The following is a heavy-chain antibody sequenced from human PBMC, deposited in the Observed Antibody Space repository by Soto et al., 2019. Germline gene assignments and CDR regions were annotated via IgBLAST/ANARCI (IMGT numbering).Heavy chain of an antibody. V-gene: IGHV1-69*01. CDR1: GGTFSSYA. D-gene: IGHD1-26*01. Sequence: QVQLVQSGAEVKKPGSSVKVSCKASGGTFSSYAIRWVRQAPGQGLEWMGGIIPIFGTANYAQQFQGRVTITADESTSRADMELSSLRSEDTAVYDCARDGIGGATSYFDYWGQGTRVTVSS. CDR2: IIPIFGTA. J-gene: IGHJ4*02. CDR3: ARDGIGGATSYFDY.